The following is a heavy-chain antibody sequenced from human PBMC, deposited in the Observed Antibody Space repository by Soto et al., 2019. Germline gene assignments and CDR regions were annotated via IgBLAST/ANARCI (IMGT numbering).Heavy chain of an antibody. Sequence: QVQLVQSGAELKKPGSSVKVSCEASGGTFRSYGITWVRQAPGQGLEWMGGIIPIFGTTNYAQKFQGRVTITADESTNIAYMELSSLRSEDTAVYYCARDYYDSSGYPGYWGQGTLVTVSS. CDR2: IIPIFGTT. J-gene: IGHJ4*02. D-gene: IGHD3-22*01. V-gene: IGHV1-69*01. CDR1: GGTFRSYG. CDR3: ARDYYDSSGYPGY.